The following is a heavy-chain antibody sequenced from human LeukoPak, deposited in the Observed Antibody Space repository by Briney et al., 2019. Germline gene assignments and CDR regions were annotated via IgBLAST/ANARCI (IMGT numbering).Heavy chain of an antibody. Sequence: NPSETLSLTCAVYGGSFSGYYWSWIRQPPGKGLEWIGEINHSGNTNYNPSLKSRVTISVDTSKNQLSLKLSSVTAADTAVYYCARLKEGIDYWGQGTLVTVSS. CDR2: INHSGNT. J-gene: IGHJ4*02. D-gene: IGHD3-10*01. V-gene: IGHV4-34*01. CDR1: GGSFSGYY. CDR3: ARLKEGIDY.